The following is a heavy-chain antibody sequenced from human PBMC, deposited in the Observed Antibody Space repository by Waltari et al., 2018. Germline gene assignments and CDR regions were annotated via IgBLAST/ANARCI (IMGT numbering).Heavy chain of an antibody. CDR3: ARGGGCSGGSCHEFDY. Sequence: EVQLVESGGGLVKPGGSLRLSCAASGFTFSNAWMSWVRQAPGKGLEWVSVIYSGGRTYYADSVKGRFTISRDKSKNTLYLQMNSLRAEDTAVYYCARGGGCSGGSCHEFDYWGQGTLVTVSS. J-gene: IGHJ4*02. CDR1: GFTFSNAW. CDR2: IYSGGRT. V-gene: IGHV3-66*01. D-gene: IGHD2-15*01.